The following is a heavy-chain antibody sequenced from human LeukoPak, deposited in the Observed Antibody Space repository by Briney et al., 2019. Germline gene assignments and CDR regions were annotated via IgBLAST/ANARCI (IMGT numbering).Heavy chain of an antibody. D-gene: IGHD3-10*01. Sequence: ASVKVSCKASGYTFTNYDINWVRQAPGQGLEWMGWMNPNSGITNYAQKFQGRVTMTRDTSISTAYMELSSLRAEDTAVYYCTRWAPSVHYASGSRLDYWGQGTLVTVSS. CDR1: GYTFTNYD. V-gene: IGHV1-8*01. CDR2: MNPNSGIT. CDR3: TRWAPSVHYASGSRLDY. J-gene: IGHJ4*02.